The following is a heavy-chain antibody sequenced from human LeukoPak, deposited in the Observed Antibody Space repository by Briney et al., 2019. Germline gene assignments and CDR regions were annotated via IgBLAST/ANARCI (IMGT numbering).Heavy chain of an antibody. CDR3: ARGGLPGGFDY. D-gene: IGHD7-27*01. Sequence: GGSLRLSCAASGFTISNSWMFWVRQAPGKGLMYVSEINNDGNRIRYVDSVKGRFTISRDGAKNTLFLQMNSLRDDATAMYYCARGGLPGGFDYWGQGILVTVSS. CDR1: GFTISNSW. CDR2: INNDGNRI. V-gene: IGHV3-74*01. J-gene: IGHJ4*02.